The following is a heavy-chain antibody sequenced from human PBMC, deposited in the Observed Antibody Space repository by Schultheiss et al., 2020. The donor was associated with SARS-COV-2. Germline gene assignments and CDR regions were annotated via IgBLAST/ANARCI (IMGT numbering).Heavy chain of an antibody. CDR1: GGSFSDSY. J-gene: IGHJ4*02. D-gene: IGHD1-14*01. Sequence: SETLSLTCSVYGGSFSDSYWSWVRQPPGKGLEWIGYIYYSGSTNYNPSLKSRVTISVDTSKNQFSLQLNSVTPEDTAVYYCARVAGTRFDYWGQGTLVTVSS. CDR3: ARVAGTRFDY. CDR2: IYYSGST. V-gene: IGHV4-59*12.